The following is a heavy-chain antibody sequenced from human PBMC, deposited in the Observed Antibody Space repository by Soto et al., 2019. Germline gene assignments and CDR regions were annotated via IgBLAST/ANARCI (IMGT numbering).Heavy chain of an antibody. CDR3: ARWSYDILTGYSRGAFDI. CDR1: GYTFTSYA. CDR2: INAGNGNT. Sequence: ASVKVSCKASGYTFTSYAMHWVRQAPGQRLGWMGWINAGNGNTKYSLKFQGRVPITRDTSASTAYMELSSLRSEDTAVYYCARWSYDILTGYSRGAFDIWGQGTMVTVSS. J-gene: IGHJ3*02. D-gene: IGHD3-9*01. V-gene: IGHV1-3*01.